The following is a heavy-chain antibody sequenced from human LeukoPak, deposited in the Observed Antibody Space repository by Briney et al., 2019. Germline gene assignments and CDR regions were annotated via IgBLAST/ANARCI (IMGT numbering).Heavy chain of an antibody. CDR2: ISGSGGST. V-gene: IGHV3-23*01. J-gene: IGHJ4*02. CDR3: AKGSSPTVTTDFDY. CDR1: GFTFSSYA. Sequence: PGGSLRLSCAASGFTFSSYAMSWVRQAPGKGLEWVSAISGSGGSTYYADSVKGRFTISRDNSKNTLYLQMISLRAEDTAVYYCAKGSSPTVTTDFDYWGQGTLVTVSS. D-gene: IGHD4-17*01.